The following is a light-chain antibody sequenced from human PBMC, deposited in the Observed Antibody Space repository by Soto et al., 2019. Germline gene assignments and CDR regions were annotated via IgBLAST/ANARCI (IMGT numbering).Light chain of an antibody. J-gene: IGKJ1*01. CDR1: QSISSW. CDR2: DAS. Sequence: DIQMTPSPSTLSASVGDRVTITCRASQSISSWLAWYQQKPGKAPKVLIYDASSLESGVPSRFSGSGSGTEIPLTISIQPADDVATHYCKQYNIHRKCGQGTKGDIK. V-gene: IGKV1-5*01. CDR3: KQYNIHRK.